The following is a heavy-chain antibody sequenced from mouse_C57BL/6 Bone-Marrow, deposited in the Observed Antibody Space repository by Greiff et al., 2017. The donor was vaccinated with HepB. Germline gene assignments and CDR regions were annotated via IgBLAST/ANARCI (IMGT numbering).Heavy chain of an antibody. CDR2: ISNGGGST. D-gene: IGHD2-1*01. CDR3: ARHGYGNWYFDV. J-gene: IGHJ1*03. CDR1: GFTFSDYY. Sequence: EVNVVESGGGLVQPGGSLKLSCAASGFTFSDYYMYWVRQTPEKRLEWVAYISNGGGSTYYPDTVKGRFTISRDNAKNTLYLQMSRLKSEDTAMYYCARHGYGNWYFDVWGTGTTVTVSS. V-gene: IGHV5-12*01.